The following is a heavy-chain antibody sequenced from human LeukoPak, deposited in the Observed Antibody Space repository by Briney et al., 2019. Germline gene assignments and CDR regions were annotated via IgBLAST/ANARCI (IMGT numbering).Heavy chain of an antibody. V-gene: IGHV3-23*01. J-gene: IGHJ4*02. CDR1: GFTFSTYA. Sequence: GGSLRLSCAASGFTFSTYAMTWVRQAPGKGLEWVSGIGGSTGTTYYADSVKGRFTISRDNSKNTLYLQMNSLRAEDTAVYYCAKWFGYGNGWYGYYFDYWGQGALVTVSS. CDR2: IGGSTGTT. CDR3: AKWFGYGNGWYGYYFDY. D-gene: IGHD6-19*01.